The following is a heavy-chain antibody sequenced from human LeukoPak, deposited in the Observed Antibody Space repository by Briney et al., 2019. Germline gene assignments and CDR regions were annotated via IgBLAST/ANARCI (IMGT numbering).Heavy chain of an antibody. J-gene: IGHJ4*02. CDR1: GFTFSSYS. Sequence: GGSLRLSCAASGFTFSSYSMSWVRQAPGKGLEWVSSISSSSSYIYYADSVKGRFTISRDNAKNSLYLQMNSLRAEDTAVYYCARSIAVADNNDYWGQGTLVTVSS. V-gene: IGHV3-21*01. CDR2: ISSSSSYI. D-gene: IGHD6-19*01. CDR3: ARSIAVADNNDY.